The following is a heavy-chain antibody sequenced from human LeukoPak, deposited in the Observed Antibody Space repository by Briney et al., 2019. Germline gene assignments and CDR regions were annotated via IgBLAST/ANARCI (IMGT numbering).Heavy chain of an antibody. CDR3: AKDLGRGGGNSGWGAFDI. V-gene: IGHV3-30*02. J-gene: IGHJ3*02. D-gene: IGHD4-23*01. CDR1: GFTFSSYG. CDR2: IRYDGSNK. Sequence: GGSLRLSCAASGFTFSSYGMHWVRQAPGKGLEWVAFIRYDGSNKYYADSVKGRFTISRDNSKNTLYLQMNSLRAEDTAVYYCAKDLGRGGGNSGWGAFDIWGQGTMVTVSS.